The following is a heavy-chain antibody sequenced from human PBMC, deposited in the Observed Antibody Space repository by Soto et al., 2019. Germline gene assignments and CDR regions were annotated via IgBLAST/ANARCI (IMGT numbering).Heavy chain of an antibody. D-gene: IGHD2-21*01. Sequence: QVQLVESGGGLVKPGGSLRLSCAASGFTFSDYYMSWIRQAPGKGLEWVSYISSSSSYTNYADSVKGRFTISRDNAKNSLYLQMNSLRAEDTAVYYCARDRTLFLANYYYYGMDVWGQGTTVTVSS. CDR2: ISSSSSYT. CDR1: GFTFSDYY. CDR3: ARDRTLFLANYYYYGMDV. V-gene: IGHV3-11*06. J-gene: IGHJ6*02.